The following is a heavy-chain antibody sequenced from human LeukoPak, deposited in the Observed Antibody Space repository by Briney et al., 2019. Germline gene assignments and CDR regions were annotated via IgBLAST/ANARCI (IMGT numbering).Heavy chain of an antibody. CDR1: GFTFSSHS. J-gene: IGHJ6*02. D-gene: IGHD3-10*01. V-gene: IGHV3-21*01. CDR2: ISSTSSYI. CDR3: ARALWSGPVYYGMDV. Sequence: GGSLRLSCAASGFTFSSHSMNWVRQAPGKGLEWVSSISSTSSYIYYADSMKGRFTISRDNAKNSLYLQMNSLRAEDTAVYYCARALWSGPVYYGMDVWGQGTTVTVSS.